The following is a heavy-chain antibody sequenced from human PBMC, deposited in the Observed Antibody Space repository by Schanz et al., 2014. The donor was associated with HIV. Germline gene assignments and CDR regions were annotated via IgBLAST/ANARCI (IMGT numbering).Heavy chain of an antibody. CDR3: AKSTWVDN. D-gene: IGHD2-2*01. V-gene: IGHV3-23*04. CDR2: ISEFGGSA. J-gene: IGHJ4*02. CDR1: GFTFSIYG. Sequence: VQLVESGGGVVQPGTSLTLSCAASGFTFSIYGMHWVRQAPGEGLEWVSGISEFGGSAWYADSVKGRFTISRDNSKNTLYLQMDSLRAEDTALYFCAKSTWVDNCGQGTLVTVSS.